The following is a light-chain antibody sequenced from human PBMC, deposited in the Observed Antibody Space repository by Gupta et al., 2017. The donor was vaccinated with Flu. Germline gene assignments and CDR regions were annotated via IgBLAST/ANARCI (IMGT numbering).Light chain of an antibody. Sequence: DIQMTQSPPFVSASVGDRVTINCRASEGVNRWLAWYQQKPGNAPKLLISAASTLQSGVPSRFSGSGSGTEFTLTITSLQPEDFATYYCQQANNFPITFGGGTKVEI. J-gene: IGKJ4*01. V-gene: IGKV1-12*01. CDR2: AAS. CDR1: EGVNRW. CDR3: QQANNFPIT.